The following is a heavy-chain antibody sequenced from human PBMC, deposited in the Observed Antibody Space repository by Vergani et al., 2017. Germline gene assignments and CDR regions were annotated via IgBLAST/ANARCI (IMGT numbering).Heavy chain of an antibody. CDR2: IQFDGSNQ. CDR3: AKHFRGWGIDY. Sequence: QVDLIESGGGVVQPGGSLRLSCATSGFTLSNYDMQWIRQGPGKGLEFVAFIQFDGSNQYYADSVKGRFTLSRDFSKNTLYLQMNSLRTDDTATYYCAKHFRGWGIDYWGQGTQVIVSS. J-gene: IGHJ4*02. V-gene: IGHV3-30*02. D-gene: IGHD3-16*01. CDR1: GFTLSNYD.